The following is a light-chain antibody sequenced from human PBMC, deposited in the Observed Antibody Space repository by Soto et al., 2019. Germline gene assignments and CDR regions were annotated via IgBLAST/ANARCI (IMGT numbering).Light chain of an antibody. CDR1: TNDVGGYNY. V-gene: IGLV2-14*01. J-gene: IGLJ1*01. CDR3: NSYKRSTSRPYV. Sequence: QSALTQPASVSGSPGQSITISCTGTTNDVGGYNYVSWYQQHPGKAPKLLIFEVSSRPSGVSNRFSGSKSGNTASLTISALQAEDEADYFCNSYKRSTSRPYVFATRTKVT. CDR2: EVS.